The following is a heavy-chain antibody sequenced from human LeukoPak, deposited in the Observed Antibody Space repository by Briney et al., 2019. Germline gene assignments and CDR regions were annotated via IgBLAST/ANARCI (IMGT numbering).Heavy chain of an antibody. V-gene: IGHV3-30*18. CDR3: AKGYYFDY. CDR2: ISYDGSNK. CDR1: GFTFSSYG. J-gene: IGHJ4*02. Sequence: GGSLRLSCAASGFTFSSYGMHWVRQAPGKGLEWVAVISYDGSNKYYADSVKGRFTISRDNSKNTLYLQINSLRAEDTAVYYCAKGYYFDYRGQGTLVTVSS.